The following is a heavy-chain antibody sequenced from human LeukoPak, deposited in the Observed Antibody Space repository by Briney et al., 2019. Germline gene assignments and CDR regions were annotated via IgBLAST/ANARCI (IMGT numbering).Heavy chain of an antibody. CDR2: ISAYNGNT. CDR3: ARGGILRGSCSGGSCPNFDY. Sequence: GASVKVSCEASGYTFTSYGISWVRQAPGQGLEWMGWISAYNGNTNYALKFQGGVTMTTDTSTSTVYMELRSLRSDDTAVYYCARGGILRGSCSGGSCPNFDYWGQGTLVTVSS. D-gene: IGHD2-15*01. V-gene: IGHV1-18*01. J-gene: IGHJ4*02. CDR1: GYTFTSYG.